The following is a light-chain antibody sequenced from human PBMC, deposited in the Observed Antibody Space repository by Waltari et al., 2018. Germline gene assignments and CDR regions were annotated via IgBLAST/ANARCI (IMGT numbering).Light chain of an antibody. Sequence: QSALTQPPSASGSPGQSVTIPCTGTSSHIGGYNHVSWYQQYPGKAPKLMIYEVNKRPSGVPDRFSGSKSGNTASLIVSGLQADDEADYHCGSYAGSTGWVFGGGTKLTVL. CDR2: EVN. CDR3: GSYAGSTGWV. V-gene: IGLV2-8*01. J-gene: IGLJ3*02. CDR1: SSHIGGYNH.